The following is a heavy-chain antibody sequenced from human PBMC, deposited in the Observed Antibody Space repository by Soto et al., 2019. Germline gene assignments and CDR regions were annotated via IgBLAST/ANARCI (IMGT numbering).Heavy chain of an antibody. Sequence: QVQLVESGGGVVQPGRSLRLSCAASGFTFSSYGMHWVRQAPGKGLEWVAVISYDGSNKYYADSVKGRFTISRDNSKNTRYLQMNSLRAEDTAVYYCAKDHSSSWYYYYYGMDVWGQGTTVTVSS. V-gene: IGHV3-30*18. D-gene: IGHD6-13*01. J-gene: IGHJ6*02. CDR1: GFTFSSYG. CDR2: ISYDGSNK. CDR3: AKDHSSSWYYYYYGMDV.